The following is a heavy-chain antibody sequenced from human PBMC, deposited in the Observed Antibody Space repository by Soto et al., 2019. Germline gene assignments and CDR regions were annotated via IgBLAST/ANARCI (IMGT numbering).Heavy chain of an antibody. Sequence: QVQLVESGGGVVQPGRSLRLSCAASGFTFSSYGMHWVRQAPGKGLEWVAVISYDGSNKYYADSVKGRFTISRDNSKNXLYLQMNSLRAEDTAVYYCAKGAQYYYGSGYYFDYWGQGTLVTVSS. CDR1: GFTFSSYG. J-gene: IGHJ4*02. CDR3: AKGAQYYYGSGYYFDY. CDR2: ISYDGSNK. D-gene: IGHD3-10*01. V-gene: IGHV3-30*18.